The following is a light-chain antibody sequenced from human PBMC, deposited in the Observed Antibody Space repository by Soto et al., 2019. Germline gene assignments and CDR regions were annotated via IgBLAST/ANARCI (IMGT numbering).Light chain of an antibody. Sequence: EIVMTQSPAMLSVSPGERATLSCRASQNVNNRLAWYQQKAGQPPRLLIYGASTTVTGIPARFRGSGSGTDFTLNISSLKSEDFGVYYCQHCICWCLLFGPGTKVEVK. CDR1: QNVNNR. CDR3: QHCICWCLL. CDR2: GAS. J-gene: IGKJ1*01. V-gene: IGKV3-15*01.